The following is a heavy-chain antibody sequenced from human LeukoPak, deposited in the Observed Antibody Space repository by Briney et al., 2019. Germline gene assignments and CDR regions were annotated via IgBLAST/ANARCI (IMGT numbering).Heavy chain of an antibody. CDR3: ARGRQDVTMIVVVMTAVSYYLDV. D-gene: IGHD3-22*01. J-gene: IGHJ6*03. CDR1: GGSLSSHY. V-gene: IGHV4-59*11. CDR2: IYYSGST. Sequence: SETLSLTCTVSGGSLSSHYWHWIRQSPGKGLEWIGYIYYSGSTKYNPSLESRVTISLDTSKNQVSLRLSSVTAADTALYYCARGRQDVTMIVVVMTAVSYYLDVWGKGTTVTVS.